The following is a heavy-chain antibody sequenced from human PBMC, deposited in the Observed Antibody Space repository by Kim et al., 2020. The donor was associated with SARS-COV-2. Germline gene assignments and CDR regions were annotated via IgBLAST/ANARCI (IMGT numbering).Heavy chain of an antibody. D-gene: IGHD1-1*01. Sequence: GGSLRLSCAASGFTVSSNYMSWVRQAPGKGLEWVSVIYSGASIYYADSVKGRFTISTDNSKNTLYLQMNSLGAEDAAVYYCARAYGWNPETWGQGTLVTVSS. CDR1: GFTVSSNY. CDR2: IYSGASI. CDR3: ARAYGWNPET. J-gene: IGHJ4*02. V-gene: IGHV3-66*01.